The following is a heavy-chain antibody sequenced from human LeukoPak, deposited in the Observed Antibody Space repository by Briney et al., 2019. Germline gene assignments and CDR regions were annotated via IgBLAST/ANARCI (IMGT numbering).Heavy chain of an antibody. CDR3: AKDTSAHKEYYFDY. J-gene: IGHJ4*02. V-gene: IGHV3-9*01. Sequence: GGSLRLSCAASGFTFSTYTMYWVRQAPGKGLEWVSGISWNSGSIGYADSVKGRFTISRDNAKNSLYLQMNSLRAEDTALYYCAKDTSAHKEYYFDYWGQGTLVTVSS. CDR1: GFTFSTYT. CDR2: ISWNSGSI.